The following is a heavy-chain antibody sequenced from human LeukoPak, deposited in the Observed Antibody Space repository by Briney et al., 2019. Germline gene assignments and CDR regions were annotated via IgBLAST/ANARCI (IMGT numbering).Heavy chain of an antibody. J-gene: IGHJ6*02. CDR1: GFTFSSYA. Sequence: PGGSLRLSCAASGFTFSSYAMNWVRQAPGKGMEWVSAISGSGGSTYYVDSVKGRFTISRDNSKNTLYLQMNSLRAEDTAVYYCAKGRGIVVVVAATPVYYYYGMDVWGQGTTVTVSS. CDR3: AKGRGIVVVVAATPVYYYYGMDV. D-gene: IGHD2-15*01. CDR2: ISGSGGST. V-gene: IGHV3-23*01.